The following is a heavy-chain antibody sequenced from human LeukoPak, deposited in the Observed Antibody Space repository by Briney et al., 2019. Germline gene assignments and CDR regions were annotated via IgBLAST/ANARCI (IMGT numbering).Heavy chain of an antibody. J-gene: IGHJ5*02. CDR3: ARGDGLFRFDP. CDR1: GGSISSSSYY. Sequence: SETLSLTCTVSGGSISSSSYYWGWIRQPPGKGLEWIGSIYYSGSTYYNPSLKSRVTISVDTSKNQFSLKLSSVTAADTAVYYCARGDGLFRFDPWGQGTLVTVSS. V-gene: IGHV4-39*07. D-gene: IGHD3-22*01. CDR2: IYYSGST.